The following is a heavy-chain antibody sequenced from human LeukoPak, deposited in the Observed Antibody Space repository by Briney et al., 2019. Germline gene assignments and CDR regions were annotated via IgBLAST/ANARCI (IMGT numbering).Heavy chain of an antibody. CDR2: INSDGSST. V-gene: IGHV3-74*01. D-gene: IGHD2/OR15-2a*01. Sequence: GGSLRLSRAASGFTFSSYGMHWVRQAPGKGLVWVSRINSDGSSTSYADSVKGRFTISRDNAKNTLYLQMNSLRAEDTAVYYCARESTTHGYFDYWGQGTLVTVSS. J-gene: IGHJ4*02. CDR3: ARESTTHGYFDY. CDR1: GFTFSSYG.